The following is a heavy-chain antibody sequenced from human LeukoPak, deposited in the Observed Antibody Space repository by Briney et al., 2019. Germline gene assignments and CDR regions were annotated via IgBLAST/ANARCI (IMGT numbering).Heavy chain of an antibody. CDR3: AKGAATGLVDWFDP. CDR1: GFTFSRYA. CDR2: IFGSGSGA. Sequence: PGGSLRLSCEASGFTFSRYAMMWARQPPGKGLEWISTIFGSGSGAFYADSVTGRFTISRDNSENTMFLQMDNVRADDTALYYCAKGAATGLVDWFDPWGQGTLVSVS. V-gene: IGHV3-23*01. J-gene: IGHJ5*02. D-gene: IGHD3/OR15-3a*01.